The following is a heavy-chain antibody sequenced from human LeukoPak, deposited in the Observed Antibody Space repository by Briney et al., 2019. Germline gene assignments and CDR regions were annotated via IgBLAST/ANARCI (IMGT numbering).Heavy chain of an antibody. V-gene: IGHV4-34*01. Sequence: SSETLSLTCAVYGGSFSGYYWSWIRQPPGKGLEWIGEINHSGSTNYNPSLKSRVTISVDTSKNQFSLKLSAVTAADTAVYYCARGGRRKNWFDPWGQGTLVTVSS. CDR1: GGSFSGYY. J-gene: IGHJ5*02. CDR2: INHSGST. CDR3: ARGGRRKNWFDP.